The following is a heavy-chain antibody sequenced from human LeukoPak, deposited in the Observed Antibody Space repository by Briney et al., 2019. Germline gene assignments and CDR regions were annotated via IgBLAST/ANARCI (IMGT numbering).Heavy chain of an antibody. CDR2: IFHSGST. Sequence: SQTLSLTCTVSGGSISSGGYYWSWIRQPPGKGLEWFGYIFHSGSTNYNPSLKSRVTISVDTSKNQFSLKLSSVTAADTAVYYCARVDNDFDYYYYGMDVWGQGTTVTVSS. J-gene: IGHJ6*02. D-gene: IGHD3-3*01. V-gene: IGHV4-30-2*01. CDR3: ARVDNDFDYYYYGMDV. CDR1: GGSISSGGYY.